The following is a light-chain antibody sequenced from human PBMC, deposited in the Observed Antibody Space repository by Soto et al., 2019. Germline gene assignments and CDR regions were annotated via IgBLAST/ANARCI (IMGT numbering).Light chain of an antibody. J-gene: IGLJ2*01. CDR1: FFNIGTNY. CDR3: AAWDGSLSGVV. Sequence: QSVLTQPPSASGTPGQRVTISCSGTFFNIGTNYVYWYQQIQGTAPEVLIYRNNQRPSGVPDRFSGSTSGTSASLAISGLRYEDEADYYCAAWDGSLSGVVFGGGTKVTVL. V-gene: IGLV1-47*01. CDR2: RNN.